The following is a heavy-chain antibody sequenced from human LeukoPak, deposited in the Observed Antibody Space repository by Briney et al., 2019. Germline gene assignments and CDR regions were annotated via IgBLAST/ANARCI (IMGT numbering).Heavy chain of an antibody. CDR3: ARPGPDILTGYHAFDI. Sequence: SETLSLTCAVSGYSISSGYYWGWIRQPPGKGLEWIGSIYHSGSTYYNPPLKSRVTISVDTSKNQFSLKLSSVTAADTAVYYCARPGPDILTGYHAFDIWGQGTMVTVSS. J-gene: IGHJ3*02. CDR2: IYHSGST. V-gene: IGHV4-38-2*01. D-gene: IGHD3-9*01. CDR1: GYSISSGYY.